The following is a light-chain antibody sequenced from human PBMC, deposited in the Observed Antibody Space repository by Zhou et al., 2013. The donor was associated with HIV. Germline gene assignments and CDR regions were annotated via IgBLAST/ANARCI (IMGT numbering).Light chain of an antibody. V-gene: IGKV1-39*01. CDR2: AAS. CDR3: QKXNSAPXT. CDR1: QSISSY. J-gene: IGKJ4*01. Sequence: DIQMTQSPSTLSASVGDRVTITCRASQSISSYLNWYQQKPGKAPKLLIYAASSLQSGVPSRFSGSGSGTDFTLTISSLQPEDVATYYCQKXNSAPXTFGGGTKVEIK.